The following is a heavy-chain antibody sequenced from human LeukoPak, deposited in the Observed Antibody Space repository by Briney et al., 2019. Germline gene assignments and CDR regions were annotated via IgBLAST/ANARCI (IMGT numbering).Heavy chain of an antibody. J-gene: IGHJ4*02. Sequence: GGSLRLSCSVSGFSFSSYVLHWVRQAPGKGLESVSGISQNGYNTYYADSVKGRFTISKDNSENTLYLQMNSLRPEDTAVYYCMNRNHYGSGRWGQGTLVTVSS. CDR3: MNRNHYGSGR. CDR2: ISQNGYNT. D-gene: IGHD3-10*01. CDR1: GFSFSSYV. V-gene: IGHV3-64D*06.